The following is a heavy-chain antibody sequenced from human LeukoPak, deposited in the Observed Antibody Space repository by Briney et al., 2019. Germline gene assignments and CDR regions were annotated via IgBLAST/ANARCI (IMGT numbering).Heavy chain of an antibody. D-gene: IGHD1-26*01. CDR1: GGSISSYY. CDR3: AVVGASGVDY. V-gene: IGHV4-59*01. CDR2: IYYSGST. J-gene: IGHJ4*02. Sequence: PSETLSLTCTVSGGSISSYYWSWIRQPPGKGLEWIGYIYYSGSTNYNPSLKSRVTISVDTSKNQFSLKLSSVTAADTAVYYCAVVGASGVDYWGQGALVTVSS.